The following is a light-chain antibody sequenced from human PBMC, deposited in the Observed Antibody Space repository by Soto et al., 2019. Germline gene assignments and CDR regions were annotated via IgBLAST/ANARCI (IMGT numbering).Light chain of an antibody. J-gene: IGKJ4*01. CDR2: DAS. Sequence: EIVLTQSPATPSLSPGERATLSCRASQSVSSYLAWYQQKPGQAPRLLIYDASNRATGIPARFSGSGSGTDFTLTISSLEPEDFAVYYCQQRRNWPPTFGGGTKVEIK. CDR1: QSVSSY. CDR3: QQRRNWPPT. V-gene: IGKV3-11*01.